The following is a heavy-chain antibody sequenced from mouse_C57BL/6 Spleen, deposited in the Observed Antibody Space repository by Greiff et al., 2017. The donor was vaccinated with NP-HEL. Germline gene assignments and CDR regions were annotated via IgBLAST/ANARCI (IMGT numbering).Heavy chain of an antibody. J-gene: IGHJ4*01. V-gene: IGHV1-5*01. Sequence: EVQLQQSGTVLARPGASVKMSCKTSGYTFTSYWMHWVKQRPGQGLEWIGAIYPGNSDTSYNQKFKGKAKLTAVTSASTAYMELSSLTNEDSGVYYCTRKGDAMDYWGQGTSVTVSS. CDR1: GYTFTSYW. CDR2: IYPGNSDT. CDR3: TRKGDAMDY.